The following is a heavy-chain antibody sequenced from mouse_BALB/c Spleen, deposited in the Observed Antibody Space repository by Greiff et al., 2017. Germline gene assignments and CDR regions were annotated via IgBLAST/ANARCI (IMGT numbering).Heavy chain of an antibody. CDR2: ISNGGGST. J-gene: IGHJ4*01. V-gene: IGHV5-12-2*01. D-gene: IGHD2-3*01. CDR3: ARRDGY. Sequence: EVMLVESGGGLVQPGGSLKLSCAASGFTFSSYTMSWVRQTPEKRLEWVAYISNGGGSTYYPDTVKGRFTISRDNAKNTLYLQMSSLKSEDTAMYYCARRDGYWGQGTSVTVSS. CDR1: GFTFSSYT.